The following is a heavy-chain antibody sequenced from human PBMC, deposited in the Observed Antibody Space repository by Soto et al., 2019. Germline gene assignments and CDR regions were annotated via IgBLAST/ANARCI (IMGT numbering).Heavy chain of an antibody. CDR3: AAGTDTAMEQGADY. D-gene: IGHD5-18*01. CDR1: GFTFSTHS. J-gene: IGHJ4*02. CDR2: INDKSNYI. Sequence: EVQLVESGGGLVKPGGSLRLSCAASGFTFSTHSMNWVRQAPGKGPEWVSSINDKSNYIFYADSVKGRFTISRDNAKNSLYLQINSLRGDDTAIYYCAAGTDTAMEQGADYWGQGTLVTVSS. V-gene: IGHV3-21*06.